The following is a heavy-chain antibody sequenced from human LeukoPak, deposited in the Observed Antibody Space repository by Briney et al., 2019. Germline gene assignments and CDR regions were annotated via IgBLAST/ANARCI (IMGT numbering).Heavy chain of an antibody. CDR1: GFTFSSYT. CDR2: ISGSSTDM. CDR3: ARDFVGMITFGGPMNGFYYSYMDV. J-gene: IGHJ6*03. D-gene: IGHD3-16*01. V-gene: IGHV3-21*06. Sequence: PGGSLRLSCAASGFTFSSYTMNWVRQAPGEGLEWVSSISGSSTDMFYADSVKGRFTISRDNAKNSLYLQMNSLRAEDTAVYYCARDFVGMITFGGPMNGFYYSYMDVWGKGTTVTVSS.